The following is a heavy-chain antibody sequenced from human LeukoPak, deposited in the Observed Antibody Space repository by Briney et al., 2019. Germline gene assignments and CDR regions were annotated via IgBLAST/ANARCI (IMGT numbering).Heavy chain of an antibody. Sequence: ASVKVSCKASGYTFTSYAMNWVRQAPGQGLEWMGWINTNTGNPTYAQGFTGRFVFSLDTSVSTAYLQISSLKAEDTAVYYCAKDYEPLVGVHRWGDWFDPWGQGTLVTVSS. CDR2: INTNTGNP. D-gene: IGHD1-26*01. CDR3: AKDYEPLVGVHRWGDWFDP. J-gene: IGHJ5*02. V-gene: IGHV7-4-1*02. CDR1: GYTFTSYA.